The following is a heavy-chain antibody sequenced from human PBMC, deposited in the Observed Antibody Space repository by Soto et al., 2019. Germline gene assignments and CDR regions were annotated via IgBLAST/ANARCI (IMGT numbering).Heavy chain of an antibody. V-gene: IGHV1-3*01. CDR1: GYTFTNYA. CDR2: INAGNGNT. D-gene: IGHD1-1*01. Sequence: ASVKVSCKASGYTFTNYAMHWVRQAPGQRFEWMGWINAGNGNTKYLQKFQGRVTITRDTSASTAYMELSSLRSEDTAVYYCARGRTTGTTYYYYGMDVWGQGTTVTVS. J-gene: IGHJ6*02. CDR3: ARGRTTGTTYYYYGMDV.